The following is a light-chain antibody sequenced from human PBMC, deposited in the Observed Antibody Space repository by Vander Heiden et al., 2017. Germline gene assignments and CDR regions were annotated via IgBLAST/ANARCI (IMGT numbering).Light chain of an antibody. J-gene: IGKJ1*01. Sequence: AIQMTQSPSSLSASLRDRVTITCRASQGIRNDLGWYQQKPGKAPKLLIFATSTLQSGVPSRFSGSGSGTDFTLTISSLQPEDFATYYCLQDYDYPRTFGQGTKVEIK. CDR2: ATS. CDR3: LQDYDYPRT. CDR1: QGIRND. V-gene: IGKV1-6*01.